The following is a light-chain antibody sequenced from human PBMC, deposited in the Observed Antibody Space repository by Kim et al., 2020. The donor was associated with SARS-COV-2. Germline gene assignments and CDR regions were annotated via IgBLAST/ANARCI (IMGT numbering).Light chain of an antibody. CDR1: SANIGSNA. J-gene: IGLJ2*01. CDR2: NIN. Sequence: GQRVTISCSGSSANIGSNAVTWCQQLPGTAPKLLIDNINQRPSGGPDRFSGSKSDTSASLAISGLQSEDEADYYCAVWDDSLNGVVFGGGTQLTVL. V-gene: IGLV1-44*01. CDR3: AVWDDSLNGVV.